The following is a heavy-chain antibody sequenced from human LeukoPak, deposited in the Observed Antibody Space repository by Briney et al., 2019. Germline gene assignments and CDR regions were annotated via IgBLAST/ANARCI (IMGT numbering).Heavy chain of an antibody. CDR3: ATLVATRTYDY. CDR1: GYTLTELS. D-gene: IGHD5-12*01. Sequence: ASVKLSCKVSGYTLTELSIHWVRQAPGKGLEWMGGFDPEDGETIYAQKFQGRVTMTEDTSTDTAYMELSSLRSEDTVVYYCATLVATRTYDYWGQGTLVTVSS. CDR2: FDPEDGET. J-gene: IGHJ4*02. V-gene: IGHV1-24*01.